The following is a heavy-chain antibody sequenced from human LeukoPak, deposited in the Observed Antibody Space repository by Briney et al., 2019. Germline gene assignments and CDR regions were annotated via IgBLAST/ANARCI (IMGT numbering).Heavy chain of an antibody. CDR2: IKQDGSEK. D-gene: IGHD3-10*01. V-gene: IGHV3-7*01. Sequence: GGSLRLSCAGSGFTFSSYWMSWVRQAPGKGLEWVANIKQDGSEKYYVDSVKGRFTISRDNAKNSLYLQMNSLRAEDTAVYYCARAYYYGSGSYGLDYWGQGTLVTVSS. CDR1: GFTFSSYW. CDR3: ARAYYYGSGSYGLDY. J-gene: IGHJ4*02.